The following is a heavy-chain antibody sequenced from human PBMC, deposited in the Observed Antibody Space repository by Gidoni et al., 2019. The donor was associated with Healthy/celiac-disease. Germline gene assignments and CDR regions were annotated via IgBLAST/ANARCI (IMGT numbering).Heavy chain of an antibody. J-gene: IGHJ3*02. CDR3: ARDGPAGDYGDYGAFDI. CDR2: IWYDGSNK. V-gene: IGHV3-33*01. Sequence: QVQLVESGGGVVQPGRSLRLSCAASGFTFSSYGMHWVRQAPGKGLGWVAVIWYDGSNKYYADSVKGRFTISRDNSKNTLYLQMNSLRAEDTAVYYCARDGPAGDYGDYGAFDIWGQGTMVTVSS. CDR1: GFTFSSYG. D-gene: IGHD4-17*01.